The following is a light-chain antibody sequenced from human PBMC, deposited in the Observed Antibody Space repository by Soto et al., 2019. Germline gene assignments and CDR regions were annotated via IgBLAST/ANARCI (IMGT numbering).Light chain of an antibody. V-gene: IGKV1-39*01. CDR1: QSISTY. CDR3: QQNYSSPPT. Sequence: DIQLTHSPSSLSESVADRVTITCRASQSISTYLNWYQQKAGLAPKLLIYAASSLQSGVPSRFSGSGSGTDFTLTISSLQPEDFATYYCQQNYSSPPTFGQGTKVDIK. J-gene: IGKJ1*01. CDR2: AAS.